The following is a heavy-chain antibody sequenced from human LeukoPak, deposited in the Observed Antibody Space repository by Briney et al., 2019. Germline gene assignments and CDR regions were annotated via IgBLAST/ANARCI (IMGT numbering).Heavy chain of an antibody. CDR3: VRGGLVRGAINSLIGFDV. J-gene: IGHJ3*01. CDR2: TYYRSTWYN. CDR1: GDSDSSNSAG. V-gene: IGHV6-1*01. Sequence: SQTLSLTCAIFGDSDSSNSAGWSWVRQSPSRSLEWLGRTYYRSTWYNDDAPSVKGRLTINPDTAKNQSSLQLKSVTAEDTALYYCVRGGLVRGAINSLIGFDVWGQGIMVTVSS. D-gene: IGHD3-10*01.